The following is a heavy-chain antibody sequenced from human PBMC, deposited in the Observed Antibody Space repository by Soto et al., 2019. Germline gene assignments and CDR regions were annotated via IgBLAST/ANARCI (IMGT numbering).Heavy chain of an antibody. D-gene: IGHD3-3*01. V-gene: IGHV5-51*01. J-gene: IGHJ6*02. CDR1: GYTFTNYW. Sequence: GDSLKISCKGSGYTFTNYWIGWVRQMPGKGLAWMGIIYPGDSDTKYNPSFQGQVTLSADKSITTTYLRWTSLKASDTAIYYCAASIFYYGMDVWGQGTMVTVSS. CDR3: AASIFYYGMDV. CDR2: IYPGDSDT.